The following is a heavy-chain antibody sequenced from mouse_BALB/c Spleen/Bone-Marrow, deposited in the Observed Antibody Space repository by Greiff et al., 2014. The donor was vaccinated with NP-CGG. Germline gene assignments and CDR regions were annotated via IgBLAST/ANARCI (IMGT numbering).Heavy chain of an antibody. V-gene: IGHV14-3*02. CDR2: IDPANGNT. Sequence: VQLQQSGAELVKPGASVKLSCTASGFNIKDTYMHWVKQRPEQGLEWIGRIDPANGNTKYDPKFQGKATITADTSSNTAYLQLSSLTSADTAVYYCARYYYGSSYFDYWGQGTTLTVSS. CDR3: ARYYYGSSYFDY. CDR1: GFNIKDTY. J-gene: IGHJ2*01. D-gene: IGHD1-1*01.